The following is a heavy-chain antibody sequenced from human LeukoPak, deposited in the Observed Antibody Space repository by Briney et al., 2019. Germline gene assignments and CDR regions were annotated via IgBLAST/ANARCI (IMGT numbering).Heavy chain of an antibody. CDR2: ISSSGSTI. J-gene: IGHJ4*02. CDR1: GFTFSTYE. CDR3: ARDNYDSTGPYYFDY. Sequence: GGSLRLSCAASGFTFSTYEMTWVRQSPGKGLEWVSYISSSGSTIYYADSVKGRFTISRDNARNSLYLQMNSLRAEDTAVYYCARDNYDSTGPYYFDYWGQGPLATVSS. V-gene: IGHV3-48*03. D-gene: IGHD3-22*01.